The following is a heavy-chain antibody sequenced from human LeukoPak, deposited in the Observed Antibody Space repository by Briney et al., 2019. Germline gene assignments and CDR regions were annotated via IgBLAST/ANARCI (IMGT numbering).Heavy chain of an antibody. CDR1: GYTFTGYY. CDR2: INPNSGGT. V-gene: IGHV1-2*02. CDR3: ARDEGISYYGSGSYY. Sequence: ASVKVSCKASGYTFTGYYMHWVRQAPGQGLEWMGWINPNSGGTNYAQKFQGRVTMTRDTSISTAYMELRGLRSDDTAVYYCARDEGISYYGSGSYYWGQGTLVTVSS. J-gene: IGHJ4*02. D-gene: IGHD3-10*01.